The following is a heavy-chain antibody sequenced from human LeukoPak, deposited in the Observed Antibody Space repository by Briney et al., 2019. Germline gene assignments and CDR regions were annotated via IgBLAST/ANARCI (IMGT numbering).Heavy chain of an antibody. J-gene: IGHJ4*02. CDR1: GASISRGSW. D-gene: IGHD1-1*01. Sequence: SETLSLTCDVSGASISRGSWWSWVRQPPGKGLEWIGEFSHSGITNFNLSLKSRVTISVDKSRNQFSLNLISVTAADTAVYFRARNGGHNQEHWGQGTLVTVSS. CDR2: FSHSGIT. CDR3: ARNGGHNQEH. V-gene: IGHV4-4*02.